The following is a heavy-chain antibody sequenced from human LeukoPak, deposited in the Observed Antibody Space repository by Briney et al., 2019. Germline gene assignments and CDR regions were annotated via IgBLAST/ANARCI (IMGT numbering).Heavy chain of an antibody. D-gene: IGHD6-13*01. CDR2: IRYDGSNK. CDR1: GFTFSYNG. V-gene: IGHV3-30*02. CDR3: AKLLAPYSSSWPLLAY. J-gene: IGHJ4*02. Sequence: PGGSLRLSCVASGFTFSYNGMHWVRQAPGKGLEWVAFIRYDGSNKYYADSVKDRFTISRDNSKNTLYLQMNSLRDEDTAVYYCAKLLAPYSSSWPLLAYWGQGTLVTVSS.